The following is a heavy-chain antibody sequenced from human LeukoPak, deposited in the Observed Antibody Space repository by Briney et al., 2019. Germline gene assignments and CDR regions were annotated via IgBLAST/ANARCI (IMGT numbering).Heavy chain of an antibody. D-gene: IGHD6-19*01. CDR3: ARLYSSGWTFDY. CDR1: GGSISSGGYY. Sequence: SQTLSLTCTVSGGSISSGGYYWSWIRQPPGKGLEWIGYIYHSGSTYYNPSLKSRVTISVDRSKNQFSLKLSSVTAADTAVYYCARLYSSGWTFDYWGQGTLVTVSS. V-gene: IGHV4-30-2*01. J-gene: IGHJ4*02. CDR2: IYHSGST.